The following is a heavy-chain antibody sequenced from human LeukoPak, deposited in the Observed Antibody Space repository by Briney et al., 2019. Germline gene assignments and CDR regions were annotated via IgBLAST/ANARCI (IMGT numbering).Heavy chain of an antibody. Sequence: GGSLRLSCAASGFTFSSYGMHWVRQAPGKGLEWVAVIWYDGSNKYYADSVKGRFTISRDNSKNTLYLQMNSLRAEDTAVYYCARERGYCTNGVCFPLGMDVWGQGTTVTVSS. CDR2: IWYDGSNK. J-gene: IGHJ6*02. CDR1: GFTFSSYG. V-gene: IGHV3-33*01. CDR3: ARERGYCTNGVCFPLGMDV. D-gene: IGHD2-8*01.